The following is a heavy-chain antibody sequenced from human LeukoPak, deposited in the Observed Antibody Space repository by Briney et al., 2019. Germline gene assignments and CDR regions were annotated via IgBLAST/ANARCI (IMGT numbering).Heavy chain of an antibody. Sequence: GASVTVSCKASGGTFSSYAINWLRQATGQGLEWMGWVNPRSGDAGYLQKFQGRLTITRDSSIDTAYMDLSGLSSEDTAIYYCARGVPLGYCTYGVCYPPYYFDYWGQGTLVTASS. CDR2: VNPRSGDA. D-gene: IGHD2-8*01. CDR1: GGTFSSYA. J-gene: IGHJ4*02. CDR3: ARGVPLGYCTYGVCYPPYYFDY. V-gene: IGHV1-8*03.